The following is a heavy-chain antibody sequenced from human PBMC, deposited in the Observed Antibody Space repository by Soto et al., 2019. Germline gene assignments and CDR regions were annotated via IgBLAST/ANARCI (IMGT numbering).Heavy chain of an antibody. J-gene: IGHJ4*02. CDR2: ISGSDGST. CDR1: GFTFSRYA. V-gene: IGHV3-23*01. CDR3: PRGRLTF. D-gene: IGHD3-10*01. Sequence: GGSLRLSCAASGFTFSRYAMNWVRQAPGKGLEWVSVISGSDGSTYYADSGKGRFTISRDNSKNTLNLQMNSLRAEDTAVYYCPRGRLTFWGQGTLVNVFS.